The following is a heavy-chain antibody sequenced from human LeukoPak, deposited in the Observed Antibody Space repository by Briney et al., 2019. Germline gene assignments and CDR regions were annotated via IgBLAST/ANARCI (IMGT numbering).Heavy chain of an antibody. CDR1: GGSVSSRSYY. CDR2: IFYSGTT. J-gene: IGHJ4*02. V-gene: IGHV4-39*01. D-gene: IGHD2-2*01. Sequence: SETLSLTCTVSGGSVSSRSYYWGWIRQPPGKGLEWIGSIFYSGTTYYNPSLKSRVTISVDTSKNQFSLRLSSVTAADTAVYYCASENCSGTSCSSFDYWGQGTLVTVSS. CDR3: ASENCSGTSCSSFDY.